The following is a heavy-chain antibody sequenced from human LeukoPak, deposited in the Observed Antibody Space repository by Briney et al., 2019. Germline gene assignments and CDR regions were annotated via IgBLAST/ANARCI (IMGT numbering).Heavy chain of an antibody. V-gene: IGHV1-18*01. CDR3: ARGPALGTDFWSGYPY. CDR2: ISGYNDNT. J-gene: IGHJ4*02. Sequence: ASVNVSCKASGYTFTSYGISWVRQAPGQGLEWMGWISGYNDNTNCAQKFQARVTMTVDKSTRIAYMELRSLRSDDTAVYYCARGPALGTDFWSGYPYWGQGTLVTVSS. CDR1: GYTFTSYG. D-gene: IGHD3-3*01.